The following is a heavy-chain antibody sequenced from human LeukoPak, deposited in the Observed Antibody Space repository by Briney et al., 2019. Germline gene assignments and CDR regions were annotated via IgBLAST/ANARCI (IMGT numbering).Heavy chain of an antibody. Sequence: KDGESLKISCKASGDSFTNYWIGWVRQMSRKGLEWMGITYPGDSDTRYSPSFQGQVTISADKSISTAYLQWSSLKASDTAIYYCARALRGSYGDWFDPWGQGTLVTVSS. CDR1: GDSFTNYW. CDR3: ARALRGSYGDWFDP. V-gene: IGHV5-51*01. CDR2: TYPGDSDT. D-gene: IGHD1-26*01. J-gene: IGHJ5*02.